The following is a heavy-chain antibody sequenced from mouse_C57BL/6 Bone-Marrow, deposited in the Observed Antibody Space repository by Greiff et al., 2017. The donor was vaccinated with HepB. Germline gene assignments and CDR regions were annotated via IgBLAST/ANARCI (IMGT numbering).Heavy chain of an antibody. CDR2: IYPRSGNT. D-gene: IGHD2-2*01. J-gene: IGHJ3*01. V-gene: IGHV1-81*01. CDR1: GYTFTSYG. CDR3: ARRGYGYGWFAY. Sequence: VQLQESGAELARPGASVKLSCKASGYTFTSYGISWVKQGTGQGLEWIGEIYPRSGNTYYNEKFKGRATLTADKSTSTAYMELRSLTSEDSAVYFCARRGYGYGWFAYWGQGTLVTVSA.